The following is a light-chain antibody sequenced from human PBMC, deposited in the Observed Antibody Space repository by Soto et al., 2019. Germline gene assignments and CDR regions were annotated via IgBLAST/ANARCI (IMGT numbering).Light chain of an antibody. Sequence: QSVLTQPPSVSGAPGQRVTISCTGSSSNLGAGYDVHWYQLLPGTAPKLLIYVNRNRPSGVPDRFSGSKSGTSASLAITGLQAEDEADYYCQSYDNSLGVCYVFGTGPKVNVL. CDR3: QSYDNSLGVCYV. J-gene: IGLJ1*01. V-gene: IGLV1-40*01. CDR1: SSNLGAGYD. CDR2: VNR.